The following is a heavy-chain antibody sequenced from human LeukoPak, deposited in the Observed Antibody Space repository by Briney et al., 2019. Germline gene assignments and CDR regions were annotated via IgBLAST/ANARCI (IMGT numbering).Heavy chain of an antibody. J-gene: IGHJ4*02. V-gene: IGHV1-18*01. CDR1: GYTFTNYG. Sequence: ASVKVSCKASGYTFTNYGISWVRQAPGQGLEWMGWTSTYQGNTDYAQNFQGRVTMTTDTSTTTAYMELRSLISDDTAVYYCARRRSEEFDFDCWGQGTLVTVSS. CDR3: ARRRSEEFDFDC. CDR2: TSTYQGNT. D-gene: IGHD6-19*01.